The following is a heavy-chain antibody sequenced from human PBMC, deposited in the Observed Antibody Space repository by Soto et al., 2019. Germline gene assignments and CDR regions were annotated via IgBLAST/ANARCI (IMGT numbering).Heavy chain of an antibody. J-gene: IGHJ4*02. Sequence: SETLSLTCTVSGGSIRSDGYYWSWVRQHPGKGLEYIGYIYYSGSTNYNPSLKSRVTISVDTSKNQFSLKLSSVTAADTAVYYCARAAYGNFDYWGQGTLVTVSS. CDR2: IYYSGST. D-gene: IGHD3-16*01. V-gene: IGHV4-61*08. CDR3: ARAAYGNFDY. CDR1: GGSIRSDGYY.